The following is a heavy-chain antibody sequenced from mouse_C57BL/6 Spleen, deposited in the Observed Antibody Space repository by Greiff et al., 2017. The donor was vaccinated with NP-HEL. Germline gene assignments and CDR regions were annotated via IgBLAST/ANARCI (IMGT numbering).Heavy chain of an antibody. CDR3: ARGCGSSHWYFDV. J-gene: IGHJ1*03. V-gene: IGHV14-2*01. D-gene: IGHD1-1*01. Sequence: EVKLMESGAELVKPGASVKLSCTASGFNIKDYYMHWVKQRTEQGLEWIGRIDPEDGETKYAPKFQGKATITADTSSNTAYLQLSSLTSEDTAVYYCARGCGSSHWYFDVWGTGTTVTVSS. CDR2: IDPEDGET. CDR1: GFNIKDYY.